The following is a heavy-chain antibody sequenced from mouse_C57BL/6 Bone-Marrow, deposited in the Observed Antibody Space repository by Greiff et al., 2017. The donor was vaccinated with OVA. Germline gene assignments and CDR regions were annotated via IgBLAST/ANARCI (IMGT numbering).Heavy chain of an antibody. CDR1: GYTFTSYW. CDR3: ARKCSSHLYAMDY. D-gene: IGHD6-5*01. Sequence: VQLQQPGAELVKPGASVKLSCKASGYTFTSYWMQWVKQRPGQGLEWIGEIDPSDSYTNYNQKFKGKATLTVDTSSSTAYMQLSSLTSEDSAVYYCARKCSSHLYAMDYWGQGTSVTVSS. V-gene: IGHV1-50*01. J-gene: IGHJ4*01. CDR2: IDPSDSYT.